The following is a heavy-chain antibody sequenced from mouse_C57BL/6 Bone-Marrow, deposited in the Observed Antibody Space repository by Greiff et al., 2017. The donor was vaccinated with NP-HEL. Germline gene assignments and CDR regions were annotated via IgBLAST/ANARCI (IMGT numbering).Heavy chain of an antibody. V-gene: IGHV2-2*01. CDR2: IWSGGST. J-gene: IGHJ3*01. Sequence: VQLQQSGPGLVQPSQSLSITCTVSGFSLTSYGVHWVRQSPGKGLEWLGVIWSGGSTDYNAAFISRLSISKDNSKSQVFFKMNSLQADDTAIYYCASYPRFAYWGQGTLVTVSA. D-gene: IGHD2-10*01. CDR1: GFSLTSYG. CDR3: ASYPRFAY.